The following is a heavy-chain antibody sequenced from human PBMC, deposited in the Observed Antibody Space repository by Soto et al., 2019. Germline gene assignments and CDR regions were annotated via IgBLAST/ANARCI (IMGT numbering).Heavy chain of an antibody. J-gene: IGHJ6*02. Sequence: KTSETLSLTCTVSGGSIISGGYYWIWIRQHPGKGLEWIGYIYYSGSTYYNPSLKSRVTISVDTSKNQFSLKLSSVTAADTAVYYCARRVNYYYGMDVWGQGTTVTVSS. CDR1: GGSIISGGYY. D-gene: IGHD6-13*01. V-gene: IGHV4-31*03. CDR3: ARRVNYYYGMDV. CDR2: IYYSGST.